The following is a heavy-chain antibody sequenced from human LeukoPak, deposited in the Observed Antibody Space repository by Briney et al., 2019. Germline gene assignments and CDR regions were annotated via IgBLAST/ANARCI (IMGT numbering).Heavy chain of an antibody. CDR3: ARAGSHWHYVY. Sequence: GESLRLACAASGFTFSGFSMSWVRQSPTKGLEWVANIKQDGSERYYVDSVKGRFTISRDNAKNSLSLQMNNLRVEDTAVYYCARAGSHWHYVYWGQGTVVTVSS. V-gene: IGHV3-7*01. CDR1: GFTFSGFS. D-gene: IGHD3-10*01. CDR2: IKQDGSER. J-gene: IGHJ4*02.